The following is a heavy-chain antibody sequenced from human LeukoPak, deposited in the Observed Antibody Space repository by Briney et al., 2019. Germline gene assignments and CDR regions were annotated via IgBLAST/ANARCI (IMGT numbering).Heavy chain of an antibody. V-gene: IGHV3-9*01. CDR2: ISWNSGSI. CDR3: ARGGTYFDY. Sequence: PGRSLRLSCAASGFTFDDYAMHWVRQAPGKGLEWVSGISWNSGSIGYADSVKGRFTISRDNAKNSLYLQMNSLRAEDTAVYYCARGGTYFDYWGQGTLVTVSS. J-gene: IGHJ4*02. CDR1: GFTFDDYA.